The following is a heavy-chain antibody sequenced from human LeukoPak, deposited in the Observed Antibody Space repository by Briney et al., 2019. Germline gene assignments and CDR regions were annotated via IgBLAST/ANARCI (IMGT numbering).Heavy chain of an antibody. CDR2: INPKNAGT. CDR3: ARTLYIAAAPGGFDY. Sequence: ASVKVSCKASGYTFTGHYMHWVRQAPGQGLEWMGWINPKNAGTNYAQKFQGRVTMTGDTSTGTVYMELSRLRPDDTAVYYCARTLYIAAAPGGFDYWGQGTLVTVSS. D-gene: IGHD6-13*01. J-gene: IGHJ4*02. V-gene: IGHV1-2*02. CDR1: GYTFTGHY.